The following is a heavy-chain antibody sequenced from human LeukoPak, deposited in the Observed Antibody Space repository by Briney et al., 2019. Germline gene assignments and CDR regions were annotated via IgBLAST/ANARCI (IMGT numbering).Heavy chain of an antibody. CDR3: ARVRSSSWFDY. J-gene: IGHJ4*02. CDR1: GFTFSSYA. CDR2: ISYDGSNK. D-gene: IGHD6-13*01. V-gene: IGHV3-30-3*01. Sequence: GGSLRLSCAASGFTFSSYAMHWVRQAPGKGLEWVAIISYDGSNKNYADSVKGRFTISRDNSKNTLYLQMNSLRTEDTAVYFCARVRSSSWFDYWGQGTLVAVSS.